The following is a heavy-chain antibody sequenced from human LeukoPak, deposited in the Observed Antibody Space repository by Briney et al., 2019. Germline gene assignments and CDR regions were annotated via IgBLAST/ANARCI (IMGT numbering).Heavy chain of an antibody. CDR1: GFTFSKYW. J-gene: IGHJ4*02. D-gene: IGHD2-2*03. V-gene: IGHV3-7*01. CDR3: GRWRSMDD. CDR2: IAADGSEK. Sequence: GGSLRLSSEASGFTFSKYWTSWVRQAPGKGLECVANIAADGSEKYYVDSVRGGITISRDNAEYALYLHEDRVGFDDAGVYFCGRWRSMDDWGQGTLVTVSS.